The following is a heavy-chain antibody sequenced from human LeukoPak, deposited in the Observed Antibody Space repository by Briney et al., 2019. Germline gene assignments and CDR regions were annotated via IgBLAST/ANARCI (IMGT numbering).Heavy chain of an antibody. J-gene: IGHJ4*02. CDR1: GDSFSSVTDY. V-gene: IGHV4-39*07. D-gene: IGHD6-19*01. Sequence: SETLSLTCTISGDSFSSVTDYWAWIRQPPGKGLEWIASGDYSGGTYYNPSLESRVAISADMSKNQFSLKLTSVTGADTAVYYCAGERGEEYSSGWYKSNYFDNWGQGIRVTVSS. CDR2: GDYSGGT. CDR3: AGERGEEYSSGWYKSNYFDN.